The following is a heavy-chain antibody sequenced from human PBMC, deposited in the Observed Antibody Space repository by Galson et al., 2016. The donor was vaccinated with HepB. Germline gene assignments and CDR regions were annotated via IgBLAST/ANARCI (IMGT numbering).Heavy chain of an antibody. Sequence: CAISGDSVYNNGAAWVWIRRSPSSGLEWLGRTFYRSTWENHYAGSVIKRITISPNTSRNQFSLHLHSLTPEDTAVYHCARAVMPGPGMDVWGQGTTVTVSS. D-gene: IGHD2-2*01. CDR3: ARAVMPGPGMDV. CDR2: TFYRSTWEN. V-gene: IGHV6-1*01. CDR1: GDSVYNNGAA. J-gene: IGHJ6*02.